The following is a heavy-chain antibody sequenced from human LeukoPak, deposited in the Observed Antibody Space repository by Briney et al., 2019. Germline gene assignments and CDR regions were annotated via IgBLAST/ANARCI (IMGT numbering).Heavy chain of an antibody. CDR3: ARDPKQLDRPGGELGGLYFDY. CDR2: ISYDGSNK. CDR1: GFTFSSYA. Sequence: PGGSLRLSCAASGFTFSSYAMSWVRQAPGKGLEWVAVISYDGSNKYYADSVKGRFTISRDNSKNTLYLQMNSLRAEDTAVYYCARDPKQLDRPGGELGGLYFDYWGQGTLVTVSS. V-gene: IGHV3-30*04. J-gene: IGHJ4*02. D-gene: IGHD6-6*01.